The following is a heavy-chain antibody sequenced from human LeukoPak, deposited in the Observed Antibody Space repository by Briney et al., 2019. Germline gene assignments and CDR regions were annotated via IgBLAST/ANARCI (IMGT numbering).Heavy chain of an antibody. D-gene: IGHD3-16*01. CDR1: GFTFSSYS. V-gene: IGHV3-21*01. CDR2: ISRGSRTI. J-gene: IGHJ4*02. CDR3: ATSPPGGPIDN. Sequence: GGSLRLSCVGSGFTFSSYSLNWVRQAPGKGLEWVSVISRGSRTIFYADSVKGRFTISRDNAKNSLYLQMNSLRAEDTAVYYCATSPPGGPIDNWGQGTLVTVSS.